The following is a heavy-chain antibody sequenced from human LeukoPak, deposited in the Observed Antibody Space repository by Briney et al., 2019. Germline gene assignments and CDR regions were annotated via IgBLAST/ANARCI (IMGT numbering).Heavy chain of an antibody. CDR2: IIPIFGTA. Sequence: SVKVSCKASGGTFSSYDIRWVRQAPGQGLEWMGGIIPIFGTANYAQKFQGRVTITADKSTSTAYMELSSLRSEDTAVYYCARWGGFYGYFDYWGQGTLVTVSS. J-gene: IGHJ4*02. CDR3: ARWGGFYGYFDY. V-gene: IGHV1-69*06. CDR1: GGTFSSYD. D-gene: IGHD2/OR15-2a*01.